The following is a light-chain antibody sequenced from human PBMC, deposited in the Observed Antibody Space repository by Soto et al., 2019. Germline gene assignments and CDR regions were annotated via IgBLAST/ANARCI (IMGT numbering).Light chain of an antibody. CDR2: HAS. CDR3: QQYKSYACT. V-gene: IGKV1-5*01. Sequence: DIQMTQSPSTLSASIGDRVTISCRASPNISRWLAWYQQKPGTAPNLLIYHASNLRAGGPSRFSGGGSGTAFTLTIRSVQHDDIANYICQQYKSYACTFGQGTKLEIK. CDR1: PNISRW. J-gene: IGKJ1*01.